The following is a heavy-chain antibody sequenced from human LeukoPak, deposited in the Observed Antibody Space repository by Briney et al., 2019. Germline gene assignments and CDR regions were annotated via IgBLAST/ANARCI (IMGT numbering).Heavy chain of an antibody. V-gene: IGHV3-23*01. Sequence: PGGSLRLSCAASGFTFSSYAMTWVRQAPRRGLEWVSGNSGSGSSTYYADSVKGRFTISRDNSKNTLYLQMNSLRAEDTAVYYCAKVSHYGEGGYFDYWGQGTLVTVSS. CDR2: NSGSGSST. D-gene: IGHD4-17*01. CDR3: AKVSHYGEGGYFDY. CDR1: GFTFSSYA. J-gene: IGHJ4*02.